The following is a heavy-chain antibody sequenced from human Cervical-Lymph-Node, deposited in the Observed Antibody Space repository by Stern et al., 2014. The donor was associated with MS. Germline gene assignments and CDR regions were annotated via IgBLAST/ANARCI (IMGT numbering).Heavy chain of an antibody. Sequence: QLQLQESGPGLVKLSETLSLTCSVSGGSISRSTYYWGWIRQPPGKGLEWIGSIYYSGTTYYNPSLKSRVTIDTFTNPFSLRLTTGTAADTAVYYCARHGGWLPHYWSQGTLVTVSS. CDR2: IYYSGTT. CDR1: GGSISRSTYY. D-gene: IGHD5-12*01. CDR3: ARHGGWLPHY. V-gene: IGHV4-39*01. J-gene: IGHJ4*02.